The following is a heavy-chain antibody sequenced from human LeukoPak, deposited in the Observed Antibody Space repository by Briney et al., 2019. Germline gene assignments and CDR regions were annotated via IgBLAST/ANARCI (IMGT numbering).Heavy chain of an antibody. CDR1: GYTFTSYY. Sequence: ASVKVSCKASGYTFTSYYMHWVRQAPGQGLEWMGWMNPNSGNTGYAQKFQGRVTMTRNTSISTAYMELSSLRSEDTAVYYCARGRDSYGPNFDYWGQGTLVTVSS. CDR2: MNPNSGNT. D-gene: IGHD5-18*01. J-gene: IGHJ4*02. CDR3: ARGRDSYGPNFDY. V-gene: IGHV1-8*02.